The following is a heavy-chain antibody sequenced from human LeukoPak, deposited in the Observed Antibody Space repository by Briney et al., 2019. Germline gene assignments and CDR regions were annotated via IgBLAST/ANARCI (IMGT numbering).Heavy chain of an antibody. CDR1: GFTLRTYW. V-gene: IGHV3-7*01. D-gene: IGHD2-15*01. CDR2: IKEDGSEK. J-gene: IGHJ6*02. CDR3: AREYKTEYCSGGSCYSYYYGMDV. Sequence: GSLRLSCAVSGFTLRTYWMSWVRQAPGKGLQWVANIKEDGSEKYYVDSVKGRFTISRDNSKNTLYLQMNSLRAEDTAVYYCAREYKTEYCSGGSCYSYYYGMDVWGQGTTVTVSS.